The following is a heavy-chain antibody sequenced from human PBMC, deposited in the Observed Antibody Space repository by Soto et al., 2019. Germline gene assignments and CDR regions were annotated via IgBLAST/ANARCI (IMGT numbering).Heavy chain of an antibody. CDR1: GFRFSDYY. J-gene: IGHJ4*02. V-gene: IGHV3-11*06. Sequence: LRLSCAASGFRFSDYYMSWIRQAPGKGLEWVSYVGSSSSYKHYADSVTGRFTISRDNAKNSLYLQMNSLRAEDTAVYYCARGGLVGPVASPVDCWGQGTLVTVSS. D-gene: IGHD2-2*01. CDR2: VGSSSSYK. CDR3: ARGGLVGPVASPVDC.